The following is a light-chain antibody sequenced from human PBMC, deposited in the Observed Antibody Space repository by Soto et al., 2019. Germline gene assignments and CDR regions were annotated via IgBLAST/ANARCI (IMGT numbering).Light chain of an antibody. CDR2: WAS. CDR1: RSLLYTPNTNNY. CDR3: HQYVIDPFT. J-gene: IGKJ2*01. Sequence: DIVMTQSPDSLAVSLGERATINCKSSRSLLYTPNTNNYLAWCQQKPGQPPKLLIYWASTRESGAPDRFSGSGSGTDFTLSISSLEAEDVAVYDCHQYVIDPFTFGQGTKLEIK. V-gene: IGKV4-1*01.